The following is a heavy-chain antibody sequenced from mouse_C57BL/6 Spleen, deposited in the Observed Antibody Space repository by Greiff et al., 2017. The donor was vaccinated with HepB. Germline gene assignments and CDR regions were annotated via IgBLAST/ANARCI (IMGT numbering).Heavy chain of an antibody. CDR2: ISSGGSYT. CDR3: ARQDYDYDDWYFDV. V-gene: IGHV5-6*01. J-gene: IGHJ1*03. D-gene: IGHD2-4*01. CDR1: GFTFSSYG. Sequence: DVQLVESGGDLVKPGGSLKLSCAASGFTFSSYGMSWVRQTPDKRLEWVATISSGGSYTYYPDSVKGRFTISRDNAKNTLYLQMSSLKSEDTAMYYCARQDYDYDDWYFDVWGTGTTVTVSS.